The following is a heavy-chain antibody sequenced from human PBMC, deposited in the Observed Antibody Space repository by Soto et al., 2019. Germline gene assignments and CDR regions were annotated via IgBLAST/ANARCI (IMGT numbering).Heavy chain of an antibody. CDR2: IFHSGIT. V-gene: IGHV4-59*11. D-gene: IGHD3-22*01. J-gene: IGHJ5*01. Sequence: KPSETLSLTCTISGDSCSNHYWTWIRQSPGKGLEWIGYIFHSGITDYNPSVKSRVTISIDKSRNLFSLNLTSVTAADTAVYYCARDRYFYDSRGYYRTLDSWGQGTLVTVSS. CDR1: GDSCSNHY. CDR3: ARDRYFYDSRGYYRTLDS.